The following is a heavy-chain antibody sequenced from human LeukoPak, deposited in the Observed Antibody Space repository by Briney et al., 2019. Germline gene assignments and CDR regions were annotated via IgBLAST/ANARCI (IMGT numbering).Heavy chain of an antibody. CDR1: GGSISSSSYY. V-gene: IGHV4-39*07. Sequence: SETLSLTCTVPGGSISSSSYYWGWIRQPPGKGLEWIGSIYYSGSTYYNPSLKSRVTISVDTSKNQFSLKLSSVTAADTAVYYCASRFYGSGSAWGQGTLVTVSS. J-gene: IGHJ5*02. CDR2: IYYSGST. CDR3: ASRFYGSGSA. D-gene: IGHD3-10*01.